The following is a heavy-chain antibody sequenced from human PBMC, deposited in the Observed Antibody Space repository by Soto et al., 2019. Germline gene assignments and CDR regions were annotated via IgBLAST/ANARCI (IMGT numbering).Heavy chain of an antibody. D-gene: IGHD5-12*01. Sequence: EVQLVESGGGLVQPGGSLRLSCAASGFNFSNHWMHWVRQAPGKGLVWVSRIKTDGSYTNYADSVKGRFTISRDNAKNTLYLQMNSLRADDTAVYYCVRSPYSGRVDYWGQGTLVTVSS. J-gene: IGHJ4*02. CDR3: VRSPYSGRVDY. CDR2: IKTDGSYT. V-gene: IGHV3-74*01. CDR1: GFNFSNHW.